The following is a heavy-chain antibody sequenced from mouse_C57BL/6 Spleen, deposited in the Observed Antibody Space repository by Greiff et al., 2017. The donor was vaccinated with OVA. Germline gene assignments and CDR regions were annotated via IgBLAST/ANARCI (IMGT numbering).Heavy chain of an antibody. V-gene: IGHV2-9-1*01. Sequence: VQGVESGPGLVAPSQSLSITCTVSGFSLTSYAISWVRQPPGKGLEWLGVIWTGGGTNYNSALKSRLSISKDNSKSQVFLKMNSLQTDDTARYYCARNEGYGSSALAGFAYWGQGTLVTVSA. CDR2: IWTGGGT. D-gene: IGHD1-1*01. J-gene: IGHJ3*01. CDR3: ARNEGYGSSALAGFAY. CDR1: GFSLTSYA.